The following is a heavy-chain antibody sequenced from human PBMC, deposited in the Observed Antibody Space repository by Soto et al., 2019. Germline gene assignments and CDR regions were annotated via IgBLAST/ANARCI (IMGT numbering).Heavy chain of an antibody. D-gene: IGHD3-22*01. J-gene: IGHJ6*02. CDR3: AKDRVSSGYFHYYGMDV. V-gene: IGHV3-30*18. CDR2: ISYDGSNK. Sequence: TGGSLRLSCAASRFTFSSYGMYWVRQAPGKGLEWVAIISYDGSNKYYADSVKGRFTISRDNSKNTLYLQMNSLSGEDTAIYYCAKDRVSSGYFHYYGMDVWGQGTTVTVSS. CDR1: RFTFSSYG.